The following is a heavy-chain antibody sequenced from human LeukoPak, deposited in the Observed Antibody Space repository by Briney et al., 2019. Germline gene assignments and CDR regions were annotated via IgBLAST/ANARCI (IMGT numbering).Heavy chain of an antibody. CDR3: ARGESATVTTRNWFDP. J-gene: IGHJ5*02. CDR2: ISSSSSTI. V-gene: IGHV3-48*04. Sequence: PGGSLRLSCTTSGFTFSNYPMSWVRQAPGKGLEWVSYISSSSSTIYYADSVKGRFTISRDNAKNSLYLQMNSLRAEDTAVYYCARGESATVTTRNWFDPWGQGTLVTVSS. CDR1: GFTFSNYP. D-gene: IGHD4-17*01.